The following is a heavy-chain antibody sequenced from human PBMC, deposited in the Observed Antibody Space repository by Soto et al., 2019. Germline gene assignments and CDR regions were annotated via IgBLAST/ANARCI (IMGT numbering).Heavy chain of an antibody. Sequence: QVTLKESGPVLVKPTETLTLTCTVSGFSLRNPRMGVSWIRQPPRKALEWLAHIFSNDEKSYTTSLKSGLTISKDTSKSQVVLTMTNMDPVDTATYFCARTIKTDNTGWSRTPYFYDMDVWGQGTTVTVSS. CDR2: IFSNDEK. V-gene: IGHV2-26*01. D-gene: IGHD6-19*01. CDR3: ARTIKTDNTGWSRTPYFYDMDV. CDR1: GFSLRNPRMG. J-gene: IGHJ6*02.